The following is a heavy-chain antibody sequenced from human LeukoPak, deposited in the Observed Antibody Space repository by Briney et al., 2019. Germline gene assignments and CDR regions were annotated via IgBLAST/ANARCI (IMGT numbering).Heavy chain of an antibody. CDR2: FDPEDGET. V-gene: IGHV1-24*01. J-gene: IGHJ4*02. Sequence: GASVKVSCKVSGYTLTELSMHWVRQAPGKGLEWMGGFDPEDGETIYAQKFQGGVTMTEDTSTDTAYMELSSLRSEDTAVYYCARGHVLLWFGESPPGYWGQGTLVTVSS. CDR3: ARGHVLLWFGESPPGY. CDR1: GYTLTELS. D-gene: IGHD3-10*01.